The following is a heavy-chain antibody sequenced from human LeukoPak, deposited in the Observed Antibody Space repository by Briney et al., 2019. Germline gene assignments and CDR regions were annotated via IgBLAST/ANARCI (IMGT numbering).Heavy chain of an antibody. CDR1: GGSLSSSY. J-gene: IGHJ4*02. V-gene: IGHV4-59*08. CDR3: ARRSGIYDSTGGLDY. CDR2: IYYSGST. Sequence: HPETLSLTCILPGGSLSSSYSSWVRQPPEKGLEWIGYIYYSGSTNYNPPLERRVTISVDTSKNQFSLKLSSVTAADTAVYYCARRSGIYDSTGGLDYWGQGTLVTVSS. D-gene: IGHD3-22*01.